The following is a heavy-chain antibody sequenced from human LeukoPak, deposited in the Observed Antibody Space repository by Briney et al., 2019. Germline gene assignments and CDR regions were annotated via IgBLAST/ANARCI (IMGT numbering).Heavy chain of an antibody. Sequence: GGSLRLSCAASGFTFSSYEMNWVRQAPGKGLEWVSYISSSGSNIYYADSVKGRFTISRDNAKNSLYLQMNSLRAEDTAVYYCARGGRDGYDFDYWGQGTLVTVSS. J-gene: IGHJ4*02. CDR1: GFTFSSYE. CDR3: ARGGRDGYDFDY. V-gene: IGHV3-48*03. D-gene: IGHD5-12*01. CDR2: ISSSGSNI.